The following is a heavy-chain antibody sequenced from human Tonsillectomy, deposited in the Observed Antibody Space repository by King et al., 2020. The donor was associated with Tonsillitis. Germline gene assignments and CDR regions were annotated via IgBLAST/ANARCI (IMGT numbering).Heavy chain of an antibody. J-gene: IGHJ6*02. CDR3: ARGVNGEYYPGYYYYGMDV. V-gene: IGHV3-48*01. CDR2: ISSSSSTI. Sequence: VQLVESGGGLVQPGGSLRLSCAASGFTFSSYSMNWVRQAPGKGLEWVSYISSSSSTIYYADSVKGRFTISRDKSKNSLYLPMNSLRAVDTAGYYCARGVNGEYYPGYYYYGMDVWGQGTTVTVSS. D-gene: IGHD4-17*01. CDR1: GFTFSSYS.